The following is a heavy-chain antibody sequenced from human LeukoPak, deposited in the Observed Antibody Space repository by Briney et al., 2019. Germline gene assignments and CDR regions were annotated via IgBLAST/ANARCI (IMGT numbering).Heavy chain of an antibody. D-gene: IGHD7-27*01. Sequence: ASVKVSCKASGGTFSSYAISWVRQAPGQGLEWMGGIIPIFGTANYAQKFQGRVTITTDESTSTAYMELSSLRSEDTAVYYCARGTGDRGAFDIWGQGTMVTVSS. J-gene: IGHJ3*02. CDR2: IIPIFGTA. CDR1: GGTFSSYA. V-gene: IGHV1-69*05. CDR3: ARGTGDRGAFDI.